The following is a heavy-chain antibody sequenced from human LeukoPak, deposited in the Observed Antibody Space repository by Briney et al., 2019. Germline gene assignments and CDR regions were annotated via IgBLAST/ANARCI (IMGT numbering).Heavy chain of an antibody. J-gene: IGHJ4*02. V-gene: IGHV3-73*01. CDR2: IRSKANSYAT. CDR1: GFTFSGSA. D-gene: IGHD6-19*01. CDR3: TRRTPYGSGSTSFDY. Sequence: GGSLRLSCAASGFTFSGSAMHWVRQASGKGLEWVGRIRSKANSYATAYAASVKGRFTISRDDSKNTAYLQMNSLKTEDTAVCYCTRRTPYGSGSTSFDYWGQGTLVTVSS.